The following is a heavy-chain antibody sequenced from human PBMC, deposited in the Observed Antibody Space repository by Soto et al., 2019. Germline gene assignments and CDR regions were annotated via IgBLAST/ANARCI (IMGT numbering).Heavy chain of an antibody. Sequence: GGSLRLSCAASGFSFTIFAMSWVRQAPGKGLEWVSAVSGSGSTTYYADSVKGRFTISRDNSKKTSYLYMNSLRADDTAVYYCAKNPGYYYDSTGYHFDYWGQGTLVTVSS. D-gene: IGHD3-22*01. V-gene: IGHV3-23*01. J-gene: IGHJ4*02. CDR3: AKNPGYYYDSTGYHFDY. CDR1: GFSFTIFA. CDR2: VSGSGSTT.